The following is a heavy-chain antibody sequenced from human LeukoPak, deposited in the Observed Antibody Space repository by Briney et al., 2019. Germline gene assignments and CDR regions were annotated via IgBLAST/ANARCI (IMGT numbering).Heavy chain of an antibody. D-gene: IGHD5-18*01. Sequence: GGSLRLSCAASGFTFNYAWMSWVRQAPGKGLEWVGRIKSKTDGETTDYAAPVKGRFTISRDDSKNTLYLQMNSLKTEDTALYYCTTAPSGYAYMNGWHLDYWGQGALVIVSS. CDR3: TTAPSGYAYMNGWHLDY. J-gene: IGHJ4*02. CDR1: GFTFNYAW. CDR2: IKSKTDGETT. V-gene: IGHV3-15*01.